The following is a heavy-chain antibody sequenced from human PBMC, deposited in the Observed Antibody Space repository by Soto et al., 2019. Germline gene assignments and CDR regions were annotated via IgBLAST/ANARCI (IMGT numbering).Heavy chain of an antibody. CDR3: ATRSPEFDY. CDR2: INTDKGKT. Sequence: QVQLVQSGPEGKKPGASVKISCKTSGYTFTNYGISWVRQAPGQGLEWMGWINTDKGKTTYAQKFQGRVTMTTDTSTSTAYMELRRLRSDDTAMYYCATRSPEFDYWGQGPLVTVSS. CDR1: GYTFTNYG. V-gene: IGHV1-18*01. J-gene: IGHJ4*02.